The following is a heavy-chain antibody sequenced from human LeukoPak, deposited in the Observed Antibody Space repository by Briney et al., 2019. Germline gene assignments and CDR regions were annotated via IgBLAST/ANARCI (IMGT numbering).Heavy chain of an antibody. Sequence: GGSLRLSCAASGFTFSSHEMNWVRQAPGKGLEWVSYISSSGSTIYYADSVKGRFTISRDNAKNSLYLQMNSLRAEDTAVYYCARGLGAITHFDYWGQGTLVTVSS. CDR3: ARGLGAITHFDY. CDR2: ISSSGSTI. D-gene: IGHD3-10*01. J-gene: IGHJ4*02. CDR1: GFTFSSHE. V-gene: IGHV3-48*03.